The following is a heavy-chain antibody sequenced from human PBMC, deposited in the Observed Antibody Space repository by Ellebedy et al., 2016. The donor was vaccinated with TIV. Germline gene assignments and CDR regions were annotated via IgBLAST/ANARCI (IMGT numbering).Heavy chain of an antibody. CDR1: GFTFSSYS. D-gene: IGHD6-19*01. V-gene: IGHV3-48*01. CDR2: ISSSSSTI. CDR3: AGLVAGIDY. J-gene: IGHJ4*02. Sequence: GESLKISCAASGFTFSSYSMNWVRQAPGKGLEWVSYISSSSSTIYYADSVKGRFTISRDNSKNTLYLQMNSLRAEDTAVYYCAGLVAGIDYWGQGTLVTVSS.